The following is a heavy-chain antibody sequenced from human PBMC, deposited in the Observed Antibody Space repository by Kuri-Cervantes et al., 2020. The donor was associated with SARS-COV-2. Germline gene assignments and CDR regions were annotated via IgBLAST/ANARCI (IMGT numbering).Heavy chain of an antibody. D-gene: IGHD6-13*01. CDR2: IWYGVSNK. J-gene: IGHJ5*02. V-gene: IGHV3-30*02. Sequence: GGSLRLSCAASRSTFSSYGMQLVRQAPGKGLEWVAVIWYGVSNKYSADSVTGRFTISRDNSKNTLYLQLNSLRAEDTAVYYCAKVGQQLVPDWFDPWGQGTLVTVSS. CDR1: RSTFSSYG. CDR3: AKVGQQLVPDWFDP.